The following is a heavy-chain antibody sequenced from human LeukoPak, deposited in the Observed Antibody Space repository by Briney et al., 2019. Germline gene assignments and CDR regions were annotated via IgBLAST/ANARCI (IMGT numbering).Heavy chain of an antibody. V-gene: IGHV1-69*04. CDR1: EGTFSSYA. CDR3: AIRFSRGSGSAIDY. J-gene: IGHJ4*02. Sequence: ASVKVSCKASEGTFSSYAITWVRQAPGQGLEWMGRIIPIPGIANYAQNLQGRVTITADKSTNTAYMELSSLRSEDTAVYYCAIRFSRGSGSAIDYWGQGTLVTVSS. D-gene: IGHD3-10*01. CDR2: IIPIPGIA.